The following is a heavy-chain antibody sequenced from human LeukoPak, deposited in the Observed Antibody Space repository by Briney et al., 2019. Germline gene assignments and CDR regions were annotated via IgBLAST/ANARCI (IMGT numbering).Heavy chain of an antibody. D-gene: IGHD4-17*01. V-gene: IGHV4-34*01. CDR2: INHSGST. J-gene: IGHJ6*02. CDR1: GGSFSGYY. Sequence: SETLSLTCAVYGGSFSGYYWSWIRQPPGKGLEWIGEINHSGSTNYNPSLKSRVTISVDTSKNQFSLKLSSVTAADTAIYFCARGHTVRGLDVWGRGTTITVSS. CDR3: ARGHTVRGLDV.